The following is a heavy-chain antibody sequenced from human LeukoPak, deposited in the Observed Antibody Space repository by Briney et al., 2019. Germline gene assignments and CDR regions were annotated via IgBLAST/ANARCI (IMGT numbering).Heavy chain of an antibody. CDR2: IIPIFGTA. J-gene: IGHJ6*04. Sequence: SVKVSCKASGGTFSSYAISWVRQAPGQGLEWMGGIIPIFGTANYAQKFQSRVTITADESTSTAYMELSSLRSEDTAVYYCARAIRYFDWLLPFGMDVWGKGTTVAVSS. CDR1: GGTFSSYA. CDR3: ARAIRYFDWLLPFGMDV. D-gene: IGHD3-9*01. V-gene: IGHV1-69*13.